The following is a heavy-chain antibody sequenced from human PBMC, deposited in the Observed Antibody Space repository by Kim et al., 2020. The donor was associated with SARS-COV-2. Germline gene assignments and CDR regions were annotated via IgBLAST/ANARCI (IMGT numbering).Heavy chain of an antibody. CDR1: GGTFSSYA. CDR2: IIPILGIA. J-gene: IGHJ4*02. D-gene: IGHD2-2*01. V-gene: IGHV1-69*04. Sequence: SVKVSCKASGGTFSSYAISWVRQAPGQGLEWMGRIIPILGIANYAQKFQGRVTITADKSTSTAYMELSSLRSEDTAVYYCAILTGQDIVVVPAAAVFFDYWGPGALVSVSS. CDR3: AILTGQDIVVVPAAAVFFDY.